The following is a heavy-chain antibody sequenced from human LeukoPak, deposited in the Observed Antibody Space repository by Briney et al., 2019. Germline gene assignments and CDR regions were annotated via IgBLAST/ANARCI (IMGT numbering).Heavy chain of an antibody. CDR3: AHGDYRKFDY. CDR1: GFSFSSYG. J-gene: IGHJ4*02. Sequence: GGSLRLSCAASGFSFSSYGMYWVRQAPGKGLEWVAFIRYDGSNKYYADSVKGRFTISRDNSKNTLYLQMNSLRAEDTGVYYCAHGDYRKFDYWGQGTLVTVSS. V-gene: IGHV3-30*02. CDR2: IRYDGSNK. D-gene: IGHD4/OR15-4a*01.